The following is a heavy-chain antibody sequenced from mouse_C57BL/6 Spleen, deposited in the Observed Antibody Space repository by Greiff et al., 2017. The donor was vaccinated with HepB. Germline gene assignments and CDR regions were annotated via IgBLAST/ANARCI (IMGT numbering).Heavy chain of an antibody. V-gene: IGHV3-6*01. CDR3: ARDKEYFDY. J-gene: IGHJ2*01. Sequence: EVKLMESGPGLVKPSQSLSLTCSVTGYSITSGYYWNWIRQFPGNKLEWMGYISYDGSNNYNPSLKNRISITRDTSKNQFFLKLNSVTTEDSATYYCARDKEYFDYWGQGTTLTVSS. CDR1: GYSITSGYY. CDR2: ISYDGSN.